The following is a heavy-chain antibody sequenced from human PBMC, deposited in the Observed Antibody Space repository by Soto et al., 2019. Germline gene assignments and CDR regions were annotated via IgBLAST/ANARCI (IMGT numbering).Heavy chain of an antibody. CDR2: IYSGGTT. J-gene: IGHJ4*02. D-gene: IGHD2-21*02. Sequence: PGGSLRLACAASGFSVSESYMIWVRQAPGKGLEWVSVIYSGGTTYYADSVKGRFTISRDNSKNTLYLQMNILIAEDTGGYYCARVTLLTAVEHYFDYWGQGT. CDR1: GFSVSESY. CDR3: ARVTLLTAVEHYFDY. V-gene: IGHV3-66*01.